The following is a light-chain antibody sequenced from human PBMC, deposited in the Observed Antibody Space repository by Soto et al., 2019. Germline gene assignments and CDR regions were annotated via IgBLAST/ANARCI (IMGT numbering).Light chain of an antibody. CDR3: QQYGRSPFT. CDR2: DAF. V-gene: IGKV3-20*01. Sequence: EIVMTQSPAILSVSPGERATLSWRASQSVSSSLSWYRQKPGQAPRLLIYDAFNRATGIPARFSGSGSGTDFTLTISRLDPEDFAVYYCQQYGRSPFTFGPGTKVDIK. CDR1: QSVSSS. J-gene: IGKJ3*01.